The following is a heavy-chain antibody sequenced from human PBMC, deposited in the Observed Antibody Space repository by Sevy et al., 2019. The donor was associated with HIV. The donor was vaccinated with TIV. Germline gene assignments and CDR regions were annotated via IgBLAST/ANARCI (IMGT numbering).Heavy chain of an antibody. V-gene: IGHV3-7*03. J-gene: IGHJ4*02. CDR1: TFTFNDYW. CDR2: IKQDGSEK. Sequence: GGFLRLSCAASTFTFNDYWMNWVRQAPGKGLERVANIKQDGSEKYYVDSVKGRFTISRDNAKNSLYLQMNSLRAEDTTVYYYARDALIQIYYFDYWGQGTLVIVSS. CDR3: ARDALIQIYYFDY.